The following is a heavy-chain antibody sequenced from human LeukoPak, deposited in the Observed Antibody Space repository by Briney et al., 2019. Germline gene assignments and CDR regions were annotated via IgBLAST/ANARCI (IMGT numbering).Heavy chain of an antibody. V-gene: IGHV4-34*01. Sequence: SETLSLTCAVYGGSFSGYYWSWIRQPPGKGLEWIGEINHSGSTNYNPSLKSRVTISVDTFKNQFFLKLSSVTAADTAVYYCARVYGGYWGQGTLVTVSS. CDR1: GGSFSGYY. J-gene: IGHJ4*02. D-gene: IGHD3-16*01. CDR3: ARVYGGY. CDR2: INHSGST.